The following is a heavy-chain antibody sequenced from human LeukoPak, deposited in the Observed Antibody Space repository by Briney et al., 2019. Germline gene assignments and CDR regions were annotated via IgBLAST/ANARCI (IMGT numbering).Heavy chain of an antibody. J-gene: IGHJ6*03. D-gene: IGHD6-19*01. CDR2: IIPILGIA. Sequence: ASVNVSCKASGGTFSSYAISWVRQAPGQGLEWMGRIIPILGIANYAQKFQGRVTITADKSTSTAYMELSSLRSEDTAVYYCAREGIGYSSGWDPGYYYYYMDVWGKGTTVTVSS. CDR3: AREGIGYSSGWDPGYYYYYMDV. CDR1: GGTFSSYA. V-gene: IGHV1-69*04.